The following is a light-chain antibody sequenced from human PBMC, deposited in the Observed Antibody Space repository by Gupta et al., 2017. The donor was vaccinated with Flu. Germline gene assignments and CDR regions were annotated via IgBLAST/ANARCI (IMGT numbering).Light chain of an antibody. CDR3: PTWTTGILV. J-gene: IGLJ2*01. V-gene: IGLV4-69*01. CDR2: RQSDGSH. CDR1: RKHIPYS. Sequence: QLVLPQSPSASASLVASVKLTCTLSRKHIPYSTAWLQQQPQKGPRHLMNRQSDGSHTKGDGIPDCFSGASSAAARSLIISSLQSVDDSDYYCPTWTTGILVFGGGTKMTVL.